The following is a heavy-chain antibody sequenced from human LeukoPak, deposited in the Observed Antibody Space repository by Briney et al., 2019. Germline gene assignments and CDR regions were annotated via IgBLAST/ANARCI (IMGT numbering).Heavy chain of an antibody. J-gene: IGHJ4*02. D-gene: IGHD2-15*01. CDR1: GFTFSSYA. CDR2: ISGSGGST. Sequence: PGGSLRLSCAASGFTFSSYAMSWVRQAPGKGLEWVSAISGSGGSTYYADSVKGRFTISRDNSKNALYLQMNSLRAEDTAVYYCAKDPIVVVVAATPRWGQGTLVTVSS. CDR3: AKDPIVVVVAATPR. V-gene: IGHV3-23*01.